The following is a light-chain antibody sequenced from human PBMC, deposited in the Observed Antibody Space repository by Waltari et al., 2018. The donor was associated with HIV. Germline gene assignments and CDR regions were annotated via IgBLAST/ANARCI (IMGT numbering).Light chain of an antibody. CDR3: YSYSDTSSSYV. Sequence: QSALTQPASVSGSPGQSITISCPGPSTDVGNFNLVSWYQQYPGKAPKLLIYEVTKRPSGASNRFSASKSGNTASLTISGLRAEDEADYYCYSYSDTSSSYVFGTGTKVTVL. V-gene: IGLV2-23*02. CDR1: STDVGNFNL. J-gene: IGLJ1*01. CDR2: EVT.